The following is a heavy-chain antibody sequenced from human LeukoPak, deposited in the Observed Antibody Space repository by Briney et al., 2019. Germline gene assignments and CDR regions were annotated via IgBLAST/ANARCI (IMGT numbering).Heavy chain of an antibody. CDR2: INPSDGKT. CDR3: AREIGPRQLHLWGSAFDY. V-gene: IGHV1-46*01. J-gene: IGHJ4*02. Sequence: GASVKVSCKASGYTFTYYYMHWVRQPPAQGLEWVGIINPSDGKTSYAQKFQGRVTITRDTSTSTVYLELSSLRSEDTAVYYCAREIGPRQLHLWGSAFDYWGQGTLVTVSS. D-gene: IGHD5-18*01. CDR1: GYTFTYYY.